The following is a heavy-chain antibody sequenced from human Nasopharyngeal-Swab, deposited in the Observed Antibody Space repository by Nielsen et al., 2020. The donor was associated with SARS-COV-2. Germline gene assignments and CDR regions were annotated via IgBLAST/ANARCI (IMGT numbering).Heavy chain of an antibody. CDR3: ARDYASGAYASSP. V-gene: IGHV3-7*04. CDR2: IETDGSGK. D-gene: IGHD3-10*01. J-gene: IGHJ5*02. Sequence: GESLKISCEASGFPFSKYYMRWVRQAPGNGLDGVANIETDGSGKQYVDSVKGRFTISRDNAKNSLFLQMNSLRVEDTAVYYCARDYASGAYASSPWGQGTLVTVSS. CDR1: GFPFSKYY.